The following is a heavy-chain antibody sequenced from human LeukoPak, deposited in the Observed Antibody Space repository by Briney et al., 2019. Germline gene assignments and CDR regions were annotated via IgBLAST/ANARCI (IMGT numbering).Heavy chain of an antibody. CDR1: GFTFSSYS. CDR3: ARDQRYFDLLLMAYGLDV. Sequence: PGGSLRLSCAASGFTFSSYSMNWVRQAPGKGLEWVSSISSSSYIYYADSVKGRFTISRDNAKNSLYLQMNNLRAGDTAVYYCARDQRYFDLLLMAYGLDVWGQGTTVIVSS. CDR2: ISSSSYI. V-gene: IGHV3-21*01. D-gene: IGHD3-9*01. J-gene: IGHJ6*02.